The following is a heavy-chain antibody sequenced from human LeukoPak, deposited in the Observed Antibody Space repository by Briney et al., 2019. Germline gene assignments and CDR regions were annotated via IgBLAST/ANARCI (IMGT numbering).Heavy chain of an antibody. CDR3: ARGTGYGVFDY. J-gene: IGHJ4*02. CDR2: INHDGSTT. CDR1: TFTFSTYW. V-gene: IGHV3-74*01. D-gene: IGHD1-14*01. Sequence: GGSLRLSCATSTFTFSTYWMHWVRQAPGQGLLCVSRINHDGSTTSYADSVKGRFTISRDNAKNTLYLQMNSLRAEDTAVYFCARGTGYGVFDYWGQGTLVTVSS.